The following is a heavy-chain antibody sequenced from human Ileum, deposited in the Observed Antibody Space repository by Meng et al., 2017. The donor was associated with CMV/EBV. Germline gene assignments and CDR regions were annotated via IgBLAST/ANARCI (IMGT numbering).Heavy chain of an antibody. CDR2: ISSSGSYL. V-gene: IGHV3-21*06. Sequence: GESLKISCAASGFTFSNYSMNWVRQAPGKGLEWVSSISSSGSYLFYADSVKGRFTVSRDNAKNSLYLQMNSLRAEDTAVYYCARGTRGHYGMDVWGQGNTV. CDR3: ARGTRGHYGMDV. CDR1: GFTFSNYS. J-gene: IGHJ6*01.